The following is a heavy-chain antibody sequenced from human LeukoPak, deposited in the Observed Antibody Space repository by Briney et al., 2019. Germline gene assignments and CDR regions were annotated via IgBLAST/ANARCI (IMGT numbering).Heavy chain of an antibody. CDR1: GYSFTGYW. J-gene: IGHJ4*02. CDR3: ARPGYYDSSGYYYIDY. CDR2: IYPGDSDT. D-gene: IGHD3-22*01. Sequence: GESLKISCKGSGYSFTGYWIGWVRQMPGKGLEWMGIIYPGDSDTRYSPSFQGQVTISADKSISTAYLQWSSLKASDTAMYYCARPGYYDSSGYYYIDYWGQGTLVTVSS. V-gene: IGHV5-51*01.